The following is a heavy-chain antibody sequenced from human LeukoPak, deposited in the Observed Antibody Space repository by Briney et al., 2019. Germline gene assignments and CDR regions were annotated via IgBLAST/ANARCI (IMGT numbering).Heavy chain of an antibody. CDR1: GFTFSSCA. CDR2: ISYDGSNK. V-gene: IGHV3-30-3*01. Sequence: GRSLRLSCAASGFTFSSCAMHWVRQAPGKGLEWVAVISYDGSNKYYADSVKGRFTISRDNSKNTLYLQMNSLRAEDTAVYYCARGKPAAKLFDYWGQGTLVTVSS. J-gene: IGHJ4*02. D-gene: IGHD2-2*01. CDR3: ARGKPAAKLFDY.